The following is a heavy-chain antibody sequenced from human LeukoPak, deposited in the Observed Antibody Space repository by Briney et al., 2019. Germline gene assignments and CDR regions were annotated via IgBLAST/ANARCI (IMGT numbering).Heavy chain of an antibody. Sequence: GGSLRLTCAASGFTFISYGMHWVRQAPGKGLEWVAFIRYDGSHKYYVGSVKGRFTISRDNSKNTLYLQMNSLRAEDTAVYYCAKGSGWEMSYYYYYMDVWGKGTTVTISS. J-gene: IGHJ6*03. D-gene: IGHD1-26*01. CDR3: AKGSGWEMSYYYYYMDV. CDR2: IRYDGSHK. CDR1: GFTFISYG. V-gene: IGHV3-30*02.